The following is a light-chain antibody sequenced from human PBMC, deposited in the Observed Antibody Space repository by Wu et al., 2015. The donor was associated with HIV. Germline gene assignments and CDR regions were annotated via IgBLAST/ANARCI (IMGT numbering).Light chain of an antibody. J-gene: IGKJ4*01. Sequence: AIQLTQSPSSLSASVGDRVTITCRASQGISSALAWYQQKPGEAPKFLIYDASSLRSGVPSRFSGSGSGTDFTLTISSLQPEDFATYYCQQFNSYPHTFGGGTKVETK. V-gene: IGKV1-13*02. CDR2: DAS. CDR1: QGISSA. CDR3: QQFNSYPHT.